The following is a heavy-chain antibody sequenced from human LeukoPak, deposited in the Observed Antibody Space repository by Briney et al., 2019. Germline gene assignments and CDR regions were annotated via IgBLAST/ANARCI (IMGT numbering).Heavy chain of an antibody. CDR1: GYSFTSQW. V-gene: IGHV5-51*01. D-gene: IGHD3/OR15-3a*01. CDR3: AAYFMTTSPRFTFGRGDENAFDI. CDR2: IYPSDSDT. J-gene: IGHJ3*02. Sequence: GESLKISCKGSGYSFTSQWIGWVRQMPGKGLEWMGIIYPSDSDTRYSPSFQGHVTISADKSISTAYLQWSSLKASDTAMYYCAAYFMTTSPRFTFGRGDENAFDIWGQGTMVTVSS.